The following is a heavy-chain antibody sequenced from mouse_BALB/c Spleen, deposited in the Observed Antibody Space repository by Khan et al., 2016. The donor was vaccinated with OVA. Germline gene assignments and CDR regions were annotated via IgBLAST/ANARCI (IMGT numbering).Heavy chain of an antibody. J-gene: IGHJ3*01. CDR3: ARGGAYYRSDGGFSY. CDR2: INPSNGYT. V-gene: IGHV1-4*01. Sequence: QVQLKESGAELARPGASVKMSCKASGYTFTTYTMQWVKQRPGQGLVWIGYINPSNGYTNYNQKFKDKSTLTADKSSSTAYLQLSSLTSDYSAIYYCARGGAYYRSDGGFSYWGQGTLVTVSA. D-gene: IGHD2-14*01. CDR1: GYTFTTYT.